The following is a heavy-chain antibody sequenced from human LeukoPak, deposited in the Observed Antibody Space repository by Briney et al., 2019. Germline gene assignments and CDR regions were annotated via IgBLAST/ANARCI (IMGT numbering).Heavy chain of an antibody. Sequence: GGSLRLSCAASGFTFNTYAMSWVRQAPGKGLEWVSAISDSGGSAYYADSVKGRFTISRDNAKNSLYLQMNSLRAEDTAVYYCARGAEQRVRGYFQHWGQGTLVTVSS. V-gene: IGHV3-23*01. CDR2: ISDSGGSA. J-gene: IGHJ1*01. CDR3: ARGAEQRVRGYFQH. D-gene: IGHD3-10*02. CDR1: GFTFNTYA.